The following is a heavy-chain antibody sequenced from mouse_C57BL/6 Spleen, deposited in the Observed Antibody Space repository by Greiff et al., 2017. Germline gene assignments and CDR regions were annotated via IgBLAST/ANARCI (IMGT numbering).Heavy chain of an antibody. CDR3: ARWLYYDCDGGYAMDY. CDR1: GYTFTSYW. V-gene: IGHV1-55*01. D-gene: IGHD2-4*01. CDR2: IYPGSGST. Sequence: QVQLQQPGAELVKPGASVKMSCKASGYTFTSYWITWVKQRPGQGLEWIGDIYPGSGSTNYNEKFKSKATLTVDTSSSTAYMQLSSLTSEDSAVYYCARWLYYDCDGGYAMDYWGQGTSVTVSS. J-gene: IGHJ4*01.